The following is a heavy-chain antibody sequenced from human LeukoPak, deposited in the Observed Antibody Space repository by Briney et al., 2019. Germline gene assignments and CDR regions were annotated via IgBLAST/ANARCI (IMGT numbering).Heavy chain of an antibody. J-gene: IGHJ4*02. V-gene: IGHV4-59*08. Sequence: SETLSLTCTVSGGSISSYYWSWIRQPPGKGLEWIGYIYYSGSTNYNPSLKSRVTMSVDTSKNQFSLKLSTVTAADTAVYYCARRLGGYNYWGQGTLVTASS. CDR2: IYYSGST. CDR1: GGSISSYY. D-gene: IGHD5-12*01. CDR3: ARRLGGYNY.